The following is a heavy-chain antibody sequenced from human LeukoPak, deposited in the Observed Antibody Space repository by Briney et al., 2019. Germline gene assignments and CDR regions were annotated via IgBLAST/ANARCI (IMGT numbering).Heavy chain of an antibody. J-gene: IGHJ6*04. V-gene: IGHV3-48*04. Sequence: GGSLRLSRAASGFTFSSYGMSWVRQAPGKGLEWVLYISSRGSTIYYADSVKGRFTISRDNAKNSLYLQMNSLRAEDTAVYYCAELGITMIGGVWGKGTTVTISS. D-gene: IGHD3-10*02. CDR1: GFTFSSYG. CDR3: AELGITMIGGV. CDR2: ISSRGSTI.